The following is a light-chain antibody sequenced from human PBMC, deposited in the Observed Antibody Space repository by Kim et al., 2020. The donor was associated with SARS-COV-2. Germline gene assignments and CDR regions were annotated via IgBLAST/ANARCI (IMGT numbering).Light chain of an antibody. CDR3: QQYDNSPIT. V-gene: IGKV3-20*01. CDR2: GAS. CDR1: QSVNSRF. Sequence: EIVLTQSPGTLSLSPGERATLSCRASQSVNSRFLAWYQQKPGQAPRLLIYGASSRATGIPDRFSGSGSGTDFTLTISRLEPEDFAVYYCQQYDNSPITFGGGTKVDIK. J-gene: IGKJ4*01.